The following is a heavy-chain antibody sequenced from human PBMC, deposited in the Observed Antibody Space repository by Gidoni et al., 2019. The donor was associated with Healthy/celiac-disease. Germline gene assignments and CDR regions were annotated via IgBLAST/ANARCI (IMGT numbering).Heavy chain of an antibody. Sequence: EVQLVQSGAEVKKPGESLKISCKVSGYSFTSYWIGWVRQMPGKGLEWMGIIYPGDSDTRYSPSFQGQVTISADKSISTAYLQWSSLKASDTAMYYCARHLGIAARPDFLYDYWGQGTLVTVSS. V-gene: IGHV5-51*01. CDR3: ARHLGIAARPDFLYDY. D-gene: IGHD6-6*01. CDR2: IYPGDSDT. J-gene: IGHJ4*02. CDR1: GYSFTSYW.